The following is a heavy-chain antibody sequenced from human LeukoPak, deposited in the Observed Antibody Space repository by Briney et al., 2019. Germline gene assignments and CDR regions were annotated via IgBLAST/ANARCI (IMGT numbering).Heavy chain of an antibody. D-gene: IGHD2-2*01. J-gene: IGHJ4*02. V-gene: IGHV1-18*01. CDR1: GYTFTSYG. Sequence: ASVKLSCKASGYTFTSYGITWVRQAPGQGLEWMGWISAYNGNTNYAQKLQGRVTMTTDTSTSTAYLDLRSLRSDDTAVHYCARAEQYQLLLHWGQGTLVTVSS. CDR2: ISAYNGNT. CDR3: ARAEQYQLLLH.